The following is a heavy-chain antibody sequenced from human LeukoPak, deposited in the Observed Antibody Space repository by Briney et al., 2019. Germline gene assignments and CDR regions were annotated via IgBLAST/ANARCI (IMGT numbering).Heavy chain of an antibody. D-gene: IGHD6-13*01. CDR2: IWSDGSHK. V-gene: IGHV3-30*07. J-gene: IGHJ3*02. Sequence: GGSLRLSCAASGFTFSSYAMHWVRQAPGKGLEWVAVIWSDGSHKYYADSLKGRSTISRDNSKNMVYLQMNSLRVEDTAVYYCASAAGAFDMWGQGTLVTVSS. CDR3: ASAAGAFDM. CDR1: GFTFSSYA.